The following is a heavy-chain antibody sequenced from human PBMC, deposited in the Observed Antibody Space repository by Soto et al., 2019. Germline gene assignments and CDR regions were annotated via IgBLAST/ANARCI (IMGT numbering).Heavy chain of an antibody. CDR3: AIVGVEVPRPIGDFDY. CDR1: GYSISSGFY. D-gene: IGHD2-15*01. CDR2: IRHDGNI. V-gene: IGHV4-38-2*01. J-gene: IGHJ4*02. Sequence: PSETLSLTCGVSGYSISSGFYWGWVRQPPGKGREWIGSIRHDGNIYYSSSLKSRATISVDTSRNQFSLSLRSVTAADTAVYYCAIVGVEVPRPIGDFDYWGQGTLVTVSS.